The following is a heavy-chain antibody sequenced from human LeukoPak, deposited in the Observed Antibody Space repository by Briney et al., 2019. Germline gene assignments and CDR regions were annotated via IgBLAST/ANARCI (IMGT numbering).Heavy chain of an antibody. Sequence: SETLSLTCTVSGGSSSSSSYYWGWIRQPPGKGLEWIGSMYYSGSTYYNPSLKSRVTMSVDTSKNQFSLKLSSVTAADAAVYYCARALPNSNWSQGRNYFDYWGQGTLVTVSS. CDR1: GGSSSSSSYY. CDR2: MYYSGST. V-gene: IGHV4-39*07. J-gene: IGHJ4*02. D-gene: IGHD6-13*01. CDR3: ARALPNSNWSQGRNYFDY.